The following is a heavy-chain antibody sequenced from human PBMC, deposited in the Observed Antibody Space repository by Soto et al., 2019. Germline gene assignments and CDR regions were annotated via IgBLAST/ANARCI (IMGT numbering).Heavy chain of an antibody. J-gene: IGHJ4*02. CDR2: IIPIFGTA. CDR3: ASHYDSGGYYYRGLDY. D-gene: IGHD3-22*01. V-gene: IGHV1-69*12. CDR1: GGIFNSYA. Sequence: QVQLVQSGAEVKQPGSSVKVSCKASGGIFNSYAISWVRQAPGQGLEWMGGIIPIFGTADYAQKSQGRVTITAVESTSTAYMELSSLRSEDTAVYYCASHYDSGGYYYRGLDYWGQGTLVTVSS.